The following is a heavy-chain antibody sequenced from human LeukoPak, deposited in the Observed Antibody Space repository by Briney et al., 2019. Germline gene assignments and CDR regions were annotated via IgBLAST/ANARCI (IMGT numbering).Heavy chain of an antibody. Sequence: ASVRVSCKASGSFTGEYVHWVRQAPGQGLEWMGMINPSGGSTTYAQKFQGRVTMTRDMSTSTVYMELSSLTSEDTAVYYCARTRGYYFDYWGQGTLVTVSS. CDR1: GSFTGEY. J-gene: IGHJ4*02. V-gene: IGHV1-46*01. CDR2: INPSGGST. CDR3: ARTRGYYFDY.